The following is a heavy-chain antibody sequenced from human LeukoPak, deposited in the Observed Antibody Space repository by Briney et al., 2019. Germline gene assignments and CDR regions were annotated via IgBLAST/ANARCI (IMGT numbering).Heavy chain of an antibody. Sequence: SVKVSCKASGGTFSSYAISWVRQAPGQGLEWMGRIIPIFGIANYAQKFQGRVTITADKSTSTAYMELSSLRSEDTAVYYCARDGHTAMVLPLPLNYWGQGTLVTASS. CDR1: GGTFSSYA. D-gene: IGHD5-18*01. CDR2: IIPIFGIA. J-gene: IGHJ4*02. CDR3: ARDGHTAMVLPLPLNY. V-gene: IGHV1-69*04.